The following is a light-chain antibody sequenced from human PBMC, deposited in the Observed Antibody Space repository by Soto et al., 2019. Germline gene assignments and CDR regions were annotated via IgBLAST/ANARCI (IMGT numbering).Light chain of an antibody. CDR1: QGIRND. Sequence: IQMTQSPSSLSASVIDIVTITFLASQGIRNDLGWYQQKPGKAPKLLIYAASTLQSGVPSRFSGSGSGTGFTLTISRLQPEDCATYYCLQDYNSPWTFGQGTKVDI. CDR2: AAS. V-gene: IGKV1-6*01. CDR3: LQDYNSPWT. J-gene: IGKJ1*01.